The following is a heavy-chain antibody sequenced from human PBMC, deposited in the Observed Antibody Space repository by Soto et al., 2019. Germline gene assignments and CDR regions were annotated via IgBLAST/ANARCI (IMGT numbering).Heavy chain of an antibody. CDR2: IRYSGKT. Sequence: QVQLQESGPGLVEPSETLSLTCTVSGGSLTNYFWTWIRQSPGKGLEWIAYIRYSGKTGYNPSLKRPATISLDTPKTHFSLKLTSVTAADTAIYYCARFQYTVVTPFALWGQGTMVIVSS. CDR1: GGSLTNYF. D-gene: IGHD3-22*01. V-gene: IGHV4-59*01. J-gene: IGHJ3*01. CDR3: ARFQYTVVTPFAL.